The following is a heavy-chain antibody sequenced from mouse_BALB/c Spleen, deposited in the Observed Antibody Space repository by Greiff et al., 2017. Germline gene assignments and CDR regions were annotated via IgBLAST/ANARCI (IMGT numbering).Heavy chain of an antibody. CDR3: TRGGAYYRYWFDD. CDR2: INPSNGGT. J-gene: IGHJ3*01. CDR1: GYTFTSYY. Sequence: QVQLQQSGAELVKPGASVKLSCKASGYTFTSYYMYWVKQRPGQGLEWIGEINPSNGGTNFNEKFKSKATLTVDKSSSTAYMQLSSLTSEDSAVYYGTRGGAYYRYWFDDWGQGTMVTVSA. D-gene: IGHD2-14*01. V-gene: IGHV1S81*02.